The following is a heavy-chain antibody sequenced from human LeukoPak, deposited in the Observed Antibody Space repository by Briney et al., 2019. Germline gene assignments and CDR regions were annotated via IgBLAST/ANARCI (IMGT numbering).Heavy chain of an antibody. V-gene: IGHV3-23*01. CDR2: ISGSGGST. CDR3: AKDVVVVAAINWFDP. CDR1: GFTFSSYA. Sequence: GGSLRLSCAASGFTFSSYAMSWVCQAPGKGLEWVSAISGSGGSTYYADSVKGRFTISRDNSKNTLYLQMNSLRAEDTAVYYCAKDVVVVAAINWFDPWGQGTLVTVSS. D-gene: IGHD2-15*01. J-gene: IGHJ5*02.